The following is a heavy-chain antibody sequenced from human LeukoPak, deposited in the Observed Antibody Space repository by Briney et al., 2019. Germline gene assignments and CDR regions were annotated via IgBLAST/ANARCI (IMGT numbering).Heavy chain of an antibody. CDR3: AGGYYDSSGTSPWGYVDYYYYYGMDV. CDR2: ISYDGSNK. J-gene: IGHJ6*02. Sequence: GGSLRLSCAASGFTFSSYAMHWVRQAPGKGLEWVAVISYDGSNKYYADSVKGRFTISRDNSKNTLYLQMNSLRAEDTAVYYCAGGYYDSSGTSPWGYVDYYYYYGMDVWGQGTTVTVSS. D-gene: IGHD3-22*01. CDR1: GFTFSSYA. V-gene: IGHV3-30*04.